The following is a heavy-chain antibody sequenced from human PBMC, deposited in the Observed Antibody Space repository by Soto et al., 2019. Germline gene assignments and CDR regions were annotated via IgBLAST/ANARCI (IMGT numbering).Heavy chain of an antibody. V-gene: IGHV5-51*01. CDR3: ARLGIVVVPAAIGNYYMDV. CDR2: IYPGDSDT. J-gene: IGHJ6*03. CDR1: GYRFTSYW. D-gene: IGHD2-2*03. Sequence: PGESLKISCKGSGYRFTSYWIGWVRQMPGKGLEWMGIIYPGDSDTRYSPSFQGQVTISADKSISTAYLQWSSLKASDTAMYYCARLGIVVVPAAIGNYYMDVWGKGTTVTVSS.